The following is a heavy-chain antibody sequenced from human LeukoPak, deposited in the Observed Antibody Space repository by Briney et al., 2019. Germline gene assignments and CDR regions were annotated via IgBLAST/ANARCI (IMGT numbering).Heavy chain of an antibody. V-gene: IGHV1-8*01. J-gene: IGHJ5*02. Sequence: ASVKVSCKASGYTFTSYDINWVRQATGQGLEWMGWMNPNSGNTDYAQKFQGRVTMTRNTSIRTAYMELSSLRSEDTAVYYCARRGQWLEHPNWFDPWGQGTLVTVSS. CDR3: ARRGQWLEHPNWFDP. CDR1: GYTFTSYD. D-gene: IGHD6-19*01. CDR2: MNPNSGNT.